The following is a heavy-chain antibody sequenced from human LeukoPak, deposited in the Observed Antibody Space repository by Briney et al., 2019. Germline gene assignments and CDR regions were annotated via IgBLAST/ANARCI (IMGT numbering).Heavy chain of an antibody. J-gene: IGHJ4*02. CDR1: GGSFSGYY. CDR2: INHSGST. D-gene: IGHD1-26*01. Sequence: SETLSLTCAVYGGSFSGYYWSWIRQPPGKGLEWIGEINHSGSTNNNPSLKSRVTISVDTSKNQFSLKLRSVTAADTAVYYCARIMLSWREFDCWGQGTLVTVSS. V-gene: IGHV4-34*01. CDR3: ARIMLSWREFDC.